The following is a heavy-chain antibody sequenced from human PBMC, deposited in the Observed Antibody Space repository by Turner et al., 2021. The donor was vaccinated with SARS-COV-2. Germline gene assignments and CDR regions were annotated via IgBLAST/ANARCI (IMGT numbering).Heavy chain of an antibody. D-gene: IGHD5-12*01. J-gene: IGHJ4*02. V-gene: IGHV4-34*01. CDR1: GESFSGHF. CDR3: ARGWGGYNFSFDY. Sequence: QVQLQQCGAGLLKPSETLSLTCAVSGESFSGHFWPWIRQSPGKGLEWIAEIDHTASANYNPSLKSRVALSVDTLKRHFTLMMHSVTADDTAIYYCARGWGGYNFSFDYWGRGALVAVSS. CDR2: IDHTASA.